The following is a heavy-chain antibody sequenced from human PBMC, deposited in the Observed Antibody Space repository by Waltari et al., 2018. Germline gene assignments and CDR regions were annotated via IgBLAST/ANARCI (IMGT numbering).Heavy chain of an antibody. CDR2: INPKSGGT. CDR1: GYTFTDYH. CDR3: ARRSCTGECYAPYVY. D-gene: IGHD2-8*02. Sequence: QVQLVQSGAEVTKPGASVTVSCKRSGYTFTDYHLHRVRQPPGQGLEWMGWINPKSGGTYYAQTFQGWVTMTRDTSTSTVYMELSSLKSDDTAVYYCARRSCTGECYAPYVYWGQGSLVTVSS. J-gene: IGHJ4*02. V-gene: IGHV1-2*04.